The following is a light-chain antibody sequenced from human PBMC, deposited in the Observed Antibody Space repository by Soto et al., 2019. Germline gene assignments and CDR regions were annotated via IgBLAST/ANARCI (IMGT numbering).Light chain of an antibody. J-gene: IGLJ3*02. CDR3: QSCDSSLRGAV. Sequence: QPVLAQPPSVSEAPGQRVTISCTGSSTDIGAGYDVHWYQQLPGAAPKLLIYGNANRPSGVPDRFSGSKSDTSASLAITGLQPEDEADYYCQSCDSSLRGAVFGGWTKLTGL. CDR1: STDIGAGYD. CDR2: GNA. V-gene: IGLV1-40*01.